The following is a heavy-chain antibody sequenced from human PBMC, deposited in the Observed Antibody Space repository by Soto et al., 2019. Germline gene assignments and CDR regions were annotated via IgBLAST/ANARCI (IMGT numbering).Heavy chain of an antibody. J-gene: IGHJ4*02. D-gene: IGHD3-16*01. CDR3: ARLPSRLWVDY. Sequence: QVQESGPGLVKPSETLSLTCTVSGSSISSSGYYWGWIRQPPGRGLEWIGSLYYNVGTYYNPSLKSRVTISADTSANQFSLMLNSVTAADTAIYYCARLPSRLWVDYWGQGTLVTVSS. CDR1: GSSISSSGYY. CDR2: LYYNVGT. V-gene: IGHV4-39*01.